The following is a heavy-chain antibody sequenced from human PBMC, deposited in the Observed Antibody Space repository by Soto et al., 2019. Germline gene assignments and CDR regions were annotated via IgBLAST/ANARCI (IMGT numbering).Heavy chain of an antibody. V-gene: IGHV4-30-2*01. CDR3: ASGGGLPRYY. Sequence: SETLSLTCAVSGGSISSGGYSWSWIRQPPGKGLEWIGYIYHSGSTYYNPSLKSRVTISVDRSKNQFSLKLSSVTAADTAVYYCASGGGLPRYYWGQGTLVTVSS. D-gene: IGHD3-10*01. CDR1: GGSISSGGYS. J-gene: IGHJ4*02. CDR2: IYHSGST.